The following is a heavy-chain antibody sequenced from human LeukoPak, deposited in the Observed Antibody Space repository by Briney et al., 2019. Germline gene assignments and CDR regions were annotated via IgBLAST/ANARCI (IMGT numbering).Heavy chain of an antibody. V-gene: IGHV3-11*01. CDR2: ISSSGTTI. D-gene: IGHD1-1*01. J-gene: IGHJ4*02. CDR1: GFTFSDYY. Sequence: GGSLRLSCAASGFTFSDYYMSWMRQAPGRGLEWVSYISSSGTTIYYADSVKGRFTISRDNAKNSLYLQMISLRAEDTAVYYCSRGEAGTTFLDYWGQGTLVTVSS. CDR3: SRGEAGTTFLDY.